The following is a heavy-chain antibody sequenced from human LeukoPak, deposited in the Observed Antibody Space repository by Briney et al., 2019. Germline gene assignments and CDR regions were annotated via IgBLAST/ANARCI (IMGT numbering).Heavy chain of an antibody. Sequence: GASVKVSCKVSGYTLTELSMHWVRQAPGKGLEWMGGFDPEDGETIYAQKFQGRVTMTEDTSTDTAYMELSSLRSEDTAVYYCAPIPPYYYDSSGYLGAFDIWGQGTMVTVSS. D-gene: IGHD3-22*01. V-gene: IGHV1-24*01. CDR3: APIPPYYYDSSGYLGAFDI. CDR2: FDPEDGET. J-gene: IGHJ3*02. CDR1: GYTLTELS.